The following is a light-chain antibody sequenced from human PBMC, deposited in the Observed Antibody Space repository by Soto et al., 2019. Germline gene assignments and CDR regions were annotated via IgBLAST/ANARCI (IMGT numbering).Light chain of an antibody. CDR2: WAS. CDR3: QQYYTFPRT. Sequence: DIVMTQCPDSLAVSLGERATINCKSSQSLLYTSNNKNYLSWYQKKPGQPPKMLIYWASTRESGVPDRFTGSGSGSNFTLTIASLQAEDVAVYYCQQYYTFPRTFGQGSKVEIK. CDR1: QSLLYTSNNKNY. V-gene: IGKV4-1*01. J-gene: IGKJ1*01.